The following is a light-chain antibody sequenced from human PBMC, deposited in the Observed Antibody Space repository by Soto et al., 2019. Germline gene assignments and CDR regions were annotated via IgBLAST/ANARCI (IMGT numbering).Light chain of an antibody. Sequence: QSALTQPASVSGSPGQSITISCTGTSSDVGSYNLVSWYQQHPGKAPKLMIYEGSKRPSGVSNRFSGSKSGNTASLTISGLQAEDEAAYYCCSYAVGGTFVFGGGTKLTVL. CDR1: SSDVGSYNL. V-gene: IGLV2-23*03. CDR3: CSYAVGGTFV. J-gene: IGLJ2*01. CDR2: EGS.